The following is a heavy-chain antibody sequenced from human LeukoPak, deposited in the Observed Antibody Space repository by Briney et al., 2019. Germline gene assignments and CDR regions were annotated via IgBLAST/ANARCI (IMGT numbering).Heavy chain of an antibody. CDR1: GFTFSSYG. CDR3: AKDRKRGDLDAFDI. J-gene: IGHJ3*02. Sequence: PGGSLRLSCAASGFTFSSYGMHWVRQAPGKGLEWVAFISYDGSNKYYADSVKGRFTISRDNSKNTLYLQMNSLRAEDTAVYYCAKDRKRGDLDAFDIWGQGTMVTVSS. D-gene: IGHD2-21*02. V-gene: IGHV3-30*18. CDR2: ISYDGSNK.